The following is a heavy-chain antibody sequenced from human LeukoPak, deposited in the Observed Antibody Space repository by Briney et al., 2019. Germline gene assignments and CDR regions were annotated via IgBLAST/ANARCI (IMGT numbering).Heavy chain of an antibody. CDR2: IYSGGST. CDR3: AKREET. CDR1: GFTFSNAW. V-gene: IGHV3-66*04. J-gene: IGHJ5*02. Sequence: GGSLRLSCAASGFTFSNAWMSWVRQAPGKGLEWVSVIYSGGSTYYAGSVKGRFTISRDNSKNTLYLQMNSLRAEDTAVYYCAKREETWGQGTLVTVSS.